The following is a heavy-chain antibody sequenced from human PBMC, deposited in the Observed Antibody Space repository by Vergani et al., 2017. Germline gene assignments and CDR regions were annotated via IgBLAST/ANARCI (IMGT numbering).Heavy chain of an antibody. Sequence: QVQLVESGGGVVQPGRSLRLSCAASGFTFSSYAMNWVRQAPGKGLEWVAVISYDGSNKYYADSVKGRFTSSRDNSKNTLYLQMNSLRAEDTAVYYCARDLSYDYVWGSKDYWGQGTLVTVSS. D-gene: IGHD3-16*01. J-gene: IGHJ4*02. CDR2: ISYDGSNK. CDR3: ARDLSYDYVWGSKDY. CDR1: GFTFSSYA. V-gene: IGHV3-30-3*01.